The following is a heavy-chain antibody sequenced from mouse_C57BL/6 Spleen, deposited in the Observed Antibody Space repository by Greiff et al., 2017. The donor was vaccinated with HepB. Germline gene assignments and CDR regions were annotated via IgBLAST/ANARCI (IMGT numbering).Heavy chain of an antibody. Sequence: VKLQQSGPELVKPGASVKISCKASGYAFSSSWMNWVKQRPGKGLEWIGRIYPGDGDTNYNGKFKGKATLTADKSSSTAYMQLSSLTSEDSAVYFCARSDAPYAMDYWGQGTSVTVSS. CDR1: GYAFSSSW. CDR2: IYPGDGDT. CDR3: ARSDAPYAMDY. V-gene: IGHV1-82*01. J-gene: IGHJ4*01.